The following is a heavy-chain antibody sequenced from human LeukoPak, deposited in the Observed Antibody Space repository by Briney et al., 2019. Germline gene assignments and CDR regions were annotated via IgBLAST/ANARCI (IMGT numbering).Heavy chain of an antibody. V-gene: IGHV3-48*04. CDR2: ISSSSSTI. CDR3: ARDTPPSLVSYYYYMDV. CDR1: RFTFSSYS. J-gene: IGHJ6*03. Sequence: GGSLRLSCAASRFTFSSYSMNWVRQAPGKGLEWVSYISSSSSTIYYADSVKGRFTISRGNAKNSLYLQMNSLRAEDTAVYYCARDTPPSLVSYYYYMDVWGKGTTVTVSS. D-gene: IGHD3-16*02.